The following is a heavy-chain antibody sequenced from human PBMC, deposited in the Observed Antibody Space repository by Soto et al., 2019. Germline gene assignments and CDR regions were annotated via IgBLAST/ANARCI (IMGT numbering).Heavy chain of an antibody. Sequence: ASVKVSCKASGYTFTSYGISWVRQAPGQGLEWMGWTSAYNGNTNYAQKLQGRVTMTTDTSTSTAYMELRSLRSDDTAVYYCARDQGTNYYYGMDVWGQGTTVTVSS. J-gene: IGHJ6*02. CDR2: TSAYNGNT. V-gene: IGHV1-18*04. CDR3: ARDQGTNYYYGMDV. CDR1: GYTFTSYG.